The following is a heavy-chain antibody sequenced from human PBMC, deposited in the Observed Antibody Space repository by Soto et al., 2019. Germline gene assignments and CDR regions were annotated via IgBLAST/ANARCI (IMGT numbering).Heavy chain of an antibody. V-gene: IGHV3-74*01. D-gene: IGHD2-15*01. Sequence: GGSLRLSCAASGFTFSSYWMHWVRQAPGKGLVWVSRINSDGSSTSYADSVKGRFTISRDNAKNTLYLQMNSLRAEDTAVYYCARDREGYCSGGSCYSLDWFDPWGQGTLVTVSS. CDR2: INSDGSST. CDR3: ARDREGYCSGGSCYSLDWFDP. J-gene: IGHJ5*02. CDR1: GFTFSSYW.